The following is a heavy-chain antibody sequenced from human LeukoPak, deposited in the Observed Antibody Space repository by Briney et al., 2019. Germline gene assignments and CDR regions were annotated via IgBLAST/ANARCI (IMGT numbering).Heavy chain of an antibody. CDR1: GFSFSSSA. CDR2: ISTSGVTT. Sequence: PGGSLRLSCAASGFSFSSSAMSWVRQAPGKGLEWVSAISTSGVTTYYADSVKGRFTISRDNFKNTLYLQMNSLRAEDTAVYYCAKKGRVLQSNDAFDIWGQGTMVTVSS. CDR3: AKKGRVLQSNDAFDI. D-gene: IGHD4-11*01. J-gene: IGHJ3*02. V-gene: IGHV3-23*01.